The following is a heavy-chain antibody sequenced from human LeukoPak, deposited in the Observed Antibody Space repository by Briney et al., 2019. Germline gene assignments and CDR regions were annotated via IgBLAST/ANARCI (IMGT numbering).Heavy chain of an antibody. CDR3: ARGWNYYDSSGYSLPYYYYMDV. D-gene: IGHD3-22*01. Sequence: PSETLSLTXTVSGGSISSGSYYWSWIRQPAGKGLEWIGRIYTSGSTNYNPSLKSRVTISVDTSKNQFSLKLSSVTAADTAVYYCARGWNYYDSSGYSLPYYYYMDVWGKGTTVTVSS. V-gene: IGHV4-61*02. CDR1: GGSISSGSYY. CDR2: IYTSGST. J-gene: IGHJ6*03.